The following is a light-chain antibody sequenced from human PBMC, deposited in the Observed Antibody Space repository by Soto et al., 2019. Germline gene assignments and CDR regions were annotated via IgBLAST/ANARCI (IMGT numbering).Light chain of an antibody. CDR3: QQYNSYWT. J-gene: IGKJ1*01. CDR1: QSISTW. V-gene: IGKV1-5*03. CDR2: KAS. Sequence: DTQMTQSPSTLSASIGDRVTITCRASQSISTWLAWYQQKPGKAPKLLMYKASSLESGVPSRFSGSGSGTEFTLTISSLQPDDFATYYCQQYNSYWTFGQGTKVDIK.